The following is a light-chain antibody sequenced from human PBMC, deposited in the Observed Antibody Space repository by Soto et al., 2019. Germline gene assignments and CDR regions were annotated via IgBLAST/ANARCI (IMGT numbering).Light chain of an antibody. J-gene: IGLJ1*01. CDR1: SSDVANYNY. Sequence: QSVLTQPRSVSGSPGQSVTISCTRTSSDVANYNYVSWYQQHPGKAPKLMIYEGTKRPSGVSNRFSGSKSGNTASLTISGLQAEDEADYYCFSYAGSTYVFGTGTKVTVL. CDR2: EGT. V-gene: IGLV2-23*01. CDR3: FSYAGSTYV.